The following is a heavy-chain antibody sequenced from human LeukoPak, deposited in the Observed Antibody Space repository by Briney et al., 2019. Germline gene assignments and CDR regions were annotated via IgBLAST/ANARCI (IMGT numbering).Heavy chain of an antibody. V-gene: IGHV4-59*12. CDR1: GDSITDYY. J-gene: IGHJ4*02. CDR3: ARLGYYYDSSAKGAFDY. Sequence: SETLSLTCTVSGDSITDYYWSWIRQPPGKGLQWMGYIHYSGTTHYNPSLKRRVTMSVITSKNQFSLRLSSVTAADTAVYYCARLGYYYDSSAKGAFDYWGQGTLVTVSS. CDR2: IHYSGTT. D-gene: IGHD3-22*01.